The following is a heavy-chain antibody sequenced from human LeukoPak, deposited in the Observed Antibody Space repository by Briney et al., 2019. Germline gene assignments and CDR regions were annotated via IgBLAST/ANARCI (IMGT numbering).Heavy chain of an antibody. D-gene: IGHD3-9*01. CDR1: GFTVGSNY. CDR3: ASELRYFDWLPTSYGMDV. V-gene: IGHV3-53*01. J-gene: IGHJ6*02. Sequence: GSLRLSCAASGFTVGSNYMSWVRQAPGKGLEWVSVIYSGGSTYYADSVKGRFTISRDNSKNTLYLQMNSLRAEDTAVYYCASELRYFDWLPTSYGMDVWGQGTTVTVSS. CDR2: IYSGGST.